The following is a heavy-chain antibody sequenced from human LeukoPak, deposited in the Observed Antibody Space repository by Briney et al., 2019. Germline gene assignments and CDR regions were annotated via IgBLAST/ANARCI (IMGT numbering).Heavy chain of an antibody. CDR3: ARVAGGIYSSGWYGTMWFDP. CDR1: GFTFSSYS. J-gene: IGHJ5*02. Sequence: GGSLRLSCAASGFTFSSYSMNWVRQAPGKGLEWLSSISSSSSYIYYADSVKGRFTISRDNAKNSLYLQMNSLRAEDTAVYYCARVAGGIYSSGWYGTMWFDPWGQGTLVTVSS. V-gene: IGHV3-21*01. D-gene: IGHD6-19*01. CDR2: ISSSSSYI.